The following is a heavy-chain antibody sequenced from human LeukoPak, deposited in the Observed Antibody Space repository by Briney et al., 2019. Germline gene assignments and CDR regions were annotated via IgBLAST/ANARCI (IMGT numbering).Heavy chain of an antibody. CDR3: AIHPSDSSGYFSY. CDR2: IDTKTGNP. D-gene: IGHD3-22*01. Sequence: ASVKVSCKASGYTFSSCAINWVRQAPGQGLEYMGWIDTKTGNPTYAQGFTGRFVFSLDTSVSTAYLQISSLRAEDTAVYYCAIHPSDSSGYFSYWGQGALVTVSS. J-gene: IGHJ4*02. CDR1: GYTFSSCA. V-gene: IGHV7-4-1*02.